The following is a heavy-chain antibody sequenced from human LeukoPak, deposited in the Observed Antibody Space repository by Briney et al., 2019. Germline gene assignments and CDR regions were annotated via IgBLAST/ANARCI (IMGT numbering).Heavy chain of an antibody. V-gene: IGHV4-61*02. Sequence: PSQTLSLTCTVSGGSISNGSYYWSWIRQPAGKGLEWIGRIYTSGSTNYNPSLKSRVTISVDTSKNQFSLKLSSVTAADTAVYYCARVGSSGWYEGANWFDPWGQGTLVTVSS. CDR1: GGSISNGSYY. J-gene: IGHJ5*02. CDR3: ARVGSSGWYEGANWFDP. D-gene: IGHD6-19*01. CDR2: IYTSGST.